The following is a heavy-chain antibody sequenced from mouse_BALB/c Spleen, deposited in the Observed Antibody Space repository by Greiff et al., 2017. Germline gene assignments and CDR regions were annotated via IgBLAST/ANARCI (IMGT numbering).Heavy chain of an antibody. CDR3: AIYYGNLAWFAY. V-gene: IGHV1-18*01. CDR1: GYSFTGYT. CDR2: INPYNGGT. D-gene: IGHD2-1*01. Sequence: EVQLVESGPELVKPGASMKISCKASGYSFTGYTMNWVKQSHGKNLEWIGLINPYNGGTSYNQKFKGKATLTVDKSSSTAYMELLSLTSEDSAVYYCAIYYGNLAWFAYWGQGTLVTVSA. J-gene: IGHJ3*01.